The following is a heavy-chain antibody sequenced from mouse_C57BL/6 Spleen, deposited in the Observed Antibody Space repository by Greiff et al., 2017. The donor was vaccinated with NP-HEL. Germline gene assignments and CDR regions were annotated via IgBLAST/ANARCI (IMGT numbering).Heavy chain of an antibody. J-gene: IGHJ4*01. V-gene: IGHV1-80*01. Sequence: VMLVESGAELVKPGASVKISCKASGYAFSSYWMNWVKQRPGKGLEWIGQIYPGDGDTNYNGKFKGKATLTADKSSSTAYMQLSSLTSEDSAVYFCARDYYGPYYAMDYWGQGTSVTVSS. D-gene: IGHD1-1*01. CDR1: GYAFSSYW. CDR3: ARDYYGPYYAMDY. CDR2: IYPGDGDT.